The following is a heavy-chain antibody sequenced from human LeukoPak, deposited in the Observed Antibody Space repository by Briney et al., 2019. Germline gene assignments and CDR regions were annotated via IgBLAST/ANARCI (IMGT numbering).Heavy chain of an antibody. CDR3: ATGGLGYCSGGSCYHIDY. D-gene: IGHD2-15*01. CDR1: GYTLTELS. V-gene: IGHV1-24*01. CDR2: FDPEDGET. J-gene: IGHJ4*02. Sequence: GASVKVSCKVSGYTLTELSMHWVRQAPGKGLEWMGGFDPEDGETIYAQKFQGRVTMTEDTSTDTACMELSSLRSEDTAVYYCATGGLGYCSGGSCYHIDYWGQGTLVTVSS.